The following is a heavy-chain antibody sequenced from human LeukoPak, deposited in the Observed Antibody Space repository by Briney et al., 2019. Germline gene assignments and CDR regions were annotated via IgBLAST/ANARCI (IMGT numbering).Heavy chain of an antibody. CDR1: GFTVSSNY. CDR2: IYSGGST. D-gene: IGHD4-17*01. Sequence: GGSLRLSCAASGFTVSSNYMSWVRQAPGKGXXXXXXIYSGGSTYYADSVKGRFTISRDNSKNTLYLQMNSLRAEDTAVYYCARGAVTTNYYYGMDVWGQGTTVTVSS. V-gene: IGHV3-53*01. J-gene: IGHJ6*02. CDR3: ARGAVTTNYYYGMDV.